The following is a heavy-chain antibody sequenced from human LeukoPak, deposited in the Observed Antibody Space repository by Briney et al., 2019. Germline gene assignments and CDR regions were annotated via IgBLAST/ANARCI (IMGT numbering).Heavy chain of an antibody. D-gene: IGHD6-19*01. Sequence: PSETLSLTCTVSGGSISSSYYYWGWIRQPPGKGLEWIGSIDYSGSTYYNPSLKSRVTISVDTSKNQFSLKLSSVTAADTAVYYCAAVAGNDPLSYFDYWGQGMLVTVSS. CDR3: AAVAGNDPLSYFDY. V-gene: IGHV4-39*01. CDR2: IDYSGST. CDR1: GGSISSSYYY. J-gene: IGHJ4*02.